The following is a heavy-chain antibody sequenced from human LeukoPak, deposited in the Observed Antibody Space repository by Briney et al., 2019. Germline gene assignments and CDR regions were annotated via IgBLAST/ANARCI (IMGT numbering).Heavy chain of an antibody. CDR2: IYHSGSI. CDR3: AREGGGCSGGSCYSRRRWFDP. Sequence: SGTLSLTCAVSGGSISSSNWWSWVRQPPGKGLEWIGEIYHSGSINYNPSLKSRVTISVDKSKNQLSLKLSSVTAADTAVYYCAREGGGCSGGSCYSRRRWFDPWGQGTLVTVSS. D-gene: IGHD2-15*01. V-gene: IGHV4-4*02. CDR1: GGSISSSNW. J-gene: IGHJ5*02.